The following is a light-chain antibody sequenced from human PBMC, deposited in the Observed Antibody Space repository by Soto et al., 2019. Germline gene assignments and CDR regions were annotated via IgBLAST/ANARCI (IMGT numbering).Light chain of an antibody. CDR1: TSDVGGYNY. CDR2: EVS. CDR3: ASYISSSLVV. V-gene: IGLV2-14*01. J-gene: IGLJ2*01. Sequence: QSALAQPASVSGSPGQLITISCTGTTSDVGGYNYVSWYQQHPGKVPTLLIYEVSNRPSGVSSRFSASKSGNTASLTISGLQAEDEADYYCASYISSSLVVFGGGTKLTVL.